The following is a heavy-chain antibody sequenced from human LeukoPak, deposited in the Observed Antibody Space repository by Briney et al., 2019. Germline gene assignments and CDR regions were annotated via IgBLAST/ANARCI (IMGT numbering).Heavy chain of an antibody. CDR2: INGSGGST. Sequence: GGSLRLSCAASGFTFSSYAMSWVRQAPGKGLEWVSDINGSGGSTYYADSVEGRFTISRDNLKNTLYLQMNSLRAEDTAVYYCAKDYDDYIWGSSSPASWGQGTLVIVSS. V-gene: IGHV3-23*01. D-gene: IGHD3-16*01. J-gene: IGHJ5*02. CDR3: AKDYDDYIWGSSSPAS. CDR1: GFTFSSYA.